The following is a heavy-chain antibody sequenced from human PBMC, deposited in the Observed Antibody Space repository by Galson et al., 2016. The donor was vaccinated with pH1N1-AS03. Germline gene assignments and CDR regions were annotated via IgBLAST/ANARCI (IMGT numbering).Heavy chain of an antibody. Sequence: SLRLSCAASGFTFSDYYMSWIRQTPGKGLEWVSYISGIGATIYYADSVKGRFSISTDSAKNSLFLQMNSLRVEDTAVYYCARSSYDILTNPLYWGQGVPVTVSS. CDR2: ISGIGATI. CDR1: GFTFSDYY. D-gene: IGHD3-9*01. CDR3: ARSSYDILTNPLY. V-gene: IGHV3-11*01. J-gene: IGHJ4*02.